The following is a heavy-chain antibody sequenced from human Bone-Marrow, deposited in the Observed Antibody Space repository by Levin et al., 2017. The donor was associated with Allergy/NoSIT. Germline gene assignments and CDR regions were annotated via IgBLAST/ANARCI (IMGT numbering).Heavy chain of an antibody. CDR3: ARSLTYGDYGLDAFEI. CDR1: GYTFTDYY. D-gene: IGHD4-17*01. Sequence: PQASVKVSCKSSGYTFTDYYVHWVRQAPGQGLEWMGWIDPNSGGTIYAQKFQGRVTMTRDTSTRTAYMELSRLKSDDTAVYYCARSLTYGDYGLDAFEIWGQGTMVTVSS. V-gene: IGHV1-2*02. CDR2: IDPNSGGT. J-gene: IGHJ3*02.